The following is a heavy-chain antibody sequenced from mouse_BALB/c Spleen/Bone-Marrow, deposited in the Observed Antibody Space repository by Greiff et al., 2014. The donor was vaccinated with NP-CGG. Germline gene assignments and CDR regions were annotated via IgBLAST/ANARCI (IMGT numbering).Heavy chain of an antibody. CDR2: IYPGDGDT. CDR1: GYAFSSYW. V-gene: IGHV1-80*01. D-gene: IGHD2-2*01. Sequence: QVQLQQSGAELVRPGSSVKISCKASGYAFSSYWMNWVKQRPGQGLEWIGQIYPGDGDTNYNGKFKGNATLTADKSSSTAYMQLSSLTHEASAVYFCAREGYGYDERGSAMDYWGQGTSLTVSS. CDR3: AREGYGYDERGSAMDY. J-gene: IGHJ4*01.